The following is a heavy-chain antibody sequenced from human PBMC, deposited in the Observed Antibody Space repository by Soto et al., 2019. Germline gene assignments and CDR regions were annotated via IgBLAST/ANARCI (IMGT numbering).Heavy chain of an antibody. CDR3: ARAEVGIAAAGDWYFDL. D-gene: IGHD6-13*01. J-gene: IGHJ2*01. Sequence: SETLSLTCAVYGGSFSGYYWSWIRQPPGKGLEWIGEINHSGSTNYNPSLKSRVTISVDTSKYQFSLKLSSVTAADTAVYYCARAEVGIAAAGDWYFDLWGRGTLVTVSS. V-gene: IGHV4-34*01. CDR2: INHSGST. CDR1: GGSFSGYY.